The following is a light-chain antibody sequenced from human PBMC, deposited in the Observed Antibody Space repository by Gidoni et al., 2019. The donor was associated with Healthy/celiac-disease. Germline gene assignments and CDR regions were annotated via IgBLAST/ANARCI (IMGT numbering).Light chain of an antibody. J-gene: IGKJ4*01. CDR2: DAS. CDR1: KDISNY. V-gene: IGKV1-33*01. CDR3: QQYDNLPLT. Sequence: DIHLTQSPSSLSASVGDRVTITCQASKDISNYLNWYQQKPGKAPKLLIYDASNLETGVPSRFSGSGSGTDLTFTISSLQPEEMATYYWQQYDNLPLTFXGXTKVEIK.